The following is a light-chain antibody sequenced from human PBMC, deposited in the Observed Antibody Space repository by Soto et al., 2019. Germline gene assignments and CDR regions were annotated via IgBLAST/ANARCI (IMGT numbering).Light chain of an antibody. J-gene: IGKJ5*01. Sequence: DIQMTQSPSSLSASIGDRVTITCRASQRIASYLNWYQQKPGKAPKLLIYGASTLQSGVPSRFSGGGSETDFFLTISSLQPADFATYYCQQSYTTPVTFGQGTRLEIK. CDR3: QQSYTTPVT. V-gene: IGKV1-39*01. CDR2: GAS. CDR1: QRIASY.